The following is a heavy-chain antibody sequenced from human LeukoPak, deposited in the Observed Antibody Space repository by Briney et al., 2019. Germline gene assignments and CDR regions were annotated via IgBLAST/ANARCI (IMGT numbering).Heavy chain of an antibody. J-gene: IGHJ5*02. CDR2: INHSGST. CDR3: ARIISPYYTSGSYGS. V-gene: IGHV4-34*01. D-gene: IGHD3-10*01. CDR1: GFTFSSYG. Sequence: GSLRLSCAVSGFTFSSYGMHWVRQAPGKGLEWIGEINHSGSTNYNPSLRSRVTISVDMSKNRFSLRLRSVNAADTAVYFCARIISPYYTSGSYGSWGQGTLVTVSS.